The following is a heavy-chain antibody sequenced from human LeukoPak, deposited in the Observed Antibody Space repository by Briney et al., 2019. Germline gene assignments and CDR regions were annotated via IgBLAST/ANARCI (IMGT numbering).Heavy chain of an antibody. Sequence: GGSLRLSCAASGFTFTDYAMNWVRQAPGKGLEWVSAISNNGGYTYYADSVKGRFTISKDNSKNTVYLQMSSLRVDDTAVYYCAKAASSSWPSYYYGMDVWGQGTTVTVSS. CDR2: ISNNGGYT. V-gene: IGHV3-23*01. D-gene: IGHD6-13*01. CDR1: GFTFTDYA. CDR3: AKAASSSWPSYYYGMDV. J-gene: IGHJ6*02.